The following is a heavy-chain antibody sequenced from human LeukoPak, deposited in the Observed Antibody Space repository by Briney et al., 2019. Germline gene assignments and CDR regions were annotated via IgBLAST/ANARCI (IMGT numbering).Heavy chain of an antibody. V-gene: IGHV3-23*01. CDR1: GFTFSDYY. CDR3: AKAPFMITFGGVIAGKPYYFDY. D-gene: IGHD3-16*02. CDR2: ISGSGGST. Sequence: GGSLRLSCAASGFTFSDYYMSWVRQAPGKGLEWVSAISGSGGSTYYADSVKGRFTISRDNSKNTLYLQMNSLRAEDTAVYYCAKAPFMITFGGVIAGKPYYFDYWGQGTLVTVSS. J-gene: IGHJ4*02.